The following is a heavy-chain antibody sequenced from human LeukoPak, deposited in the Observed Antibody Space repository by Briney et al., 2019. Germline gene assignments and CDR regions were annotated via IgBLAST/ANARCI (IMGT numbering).Heavy chain of an antibody. CDR3: ARVEVTGAGGFDP. Sequence: ASVKVSCKASGYIFSTYGMHWVRQAPGQGLEWMGWISAYNGNTNYAQKLQGRVTMATDTSTSTAYMELRSLRSDDTAVYYCARVEVTGAGGFDPWGQGTLVTVSS. J-gene: IGHJ5*02. V-gene: IGHV1-18*01. D-gene: IGHD2-21*02. CDR2: ISAYNGNT. CDR1: GYIFSTYG.